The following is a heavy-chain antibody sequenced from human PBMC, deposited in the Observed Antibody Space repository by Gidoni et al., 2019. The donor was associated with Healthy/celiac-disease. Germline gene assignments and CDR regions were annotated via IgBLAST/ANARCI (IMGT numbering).Heavy chain of an antibody. CDR1: GFSFSSYA. J-gene: IGHJ2*01. Sequence: EVQLLESGGGLVQPGGSLRLSCAASGFSFSSYARSWVRQAPGKGLGWVAAIRGSGGSTYYADYVKGRFTISRDNAKNTLYLQMNSLRAEDTAVYYCAKGPSQDYDFWSAPASPWYFDLWGRGTLVTVSS. V-gene: IGHV3-23*01. CDR2: IRGSGGST. D-gene: IGHD3-3*01. CDR3: AKGPSQDYDFWSAPASPWYFDL.